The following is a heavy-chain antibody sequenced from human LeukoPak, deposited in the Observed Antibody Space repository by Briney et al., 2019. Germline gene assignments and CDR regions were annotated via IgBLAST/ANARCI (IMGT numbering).Heavy chain of an antibody. Sequence: SETLSLTCTVSGGSVSNGSYYWGWIRQPPGKGLEWIGSIYHSGSTYYNPSLKSRVTISVDTSKNQFSLKLTSVTAADTAVYYCARALNPLPGTYYFDYWGQGTLVTVSS. CDR1: GGSVSNGSYY. CDR2: IYHSGST. V-gene: IGHV4-39*07. J-gene: IGHJ4*02. CDR3: ARALNPLPGTYYFDY. D-gene: IGHD2-15*01.